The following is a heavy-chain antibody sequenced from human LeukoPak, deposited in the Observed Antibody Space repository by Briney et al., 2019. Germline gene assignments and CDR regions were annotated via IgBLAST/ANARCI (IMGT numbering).Heavy chain of an antibody. V-gene: IGHV4-39*01. Sequence: PSETLSLTCTVSGGSIVSIIHYWGWIRQPPGRGLEWIGTIYYSGSTYYNPSIKSRVAISVDTSKNQFSLKLSSVTAADTALYYCATQLRIAAAATCFDPWGQGTLVTVSS. D-gene: IGHD6-13*01. CDR3: ATQLRIAAAATCFDP. CDR2: IYYSGST. J-gene: IGHJ5*02. CDR1: GGSIVSIIHY.